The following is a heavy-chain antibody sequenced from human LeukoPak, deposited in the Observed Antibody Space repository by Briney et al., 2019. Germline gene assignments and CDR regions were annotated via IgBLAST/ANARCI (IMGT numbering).Heavy chain of an antibody. J-gene: IGHJ6*02. D-gene: IGHD3-22*01. CDR1: GGSISSSSYY. CDR3: ARAHPYYYDSSGYYDNYYYYGMDV. Sequence: SETLSLTCTVSGGSISSSSYYWGWIRQPPGKGLEWIGSIYYSGSTYYNSSLKSRVTISVDTSKNQFSLKLSSVTAADTAVYYCARAHPYYYDSSGYYDNYYYYGMDVWGQGTTVTVSS. V-gene: IGHV4-39*01. CDR2: IYYSGST.